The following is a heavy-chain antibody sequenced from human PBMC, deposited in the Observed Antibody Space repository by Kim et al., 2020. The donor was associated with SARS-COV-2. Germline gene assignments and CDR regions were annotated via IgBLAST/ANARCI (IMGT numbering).Heavy chain of an antibody. CDR2: IYSGGST. CDR3: ARDPIAAAGGY. Sequence: GGSLRLSCAASGFTVSSNYMSWVRQAPGKGLEWVSVIYSGGSTYYADSAKGRFTISRDNSKNTLYLQMNSLRAEDTAVDYCARDPIAAAGGYWGQGTLVTVSS. J-gene: IGHJ4*02. CDR1: GFTVSSNY. D-gene: IGHD6-13*01. V-gene: IGHV3-53*01.